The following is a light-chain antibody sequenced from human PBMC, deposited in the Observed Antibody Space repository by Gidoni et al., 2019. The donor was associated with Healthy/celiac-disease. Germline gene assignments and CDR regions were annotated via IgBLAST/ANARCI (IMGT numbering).Light chain of an antibody. CDR3: QQSYSTPLLT. J-gene: IGKJ4*01. Sequence: DIQMTKSPSSLSASVGDRVTITCRASQSISSYLNWYQQKPGKAPKLLIYAASCLQSGVPSRFSGSSSWTDFTLTISSLQPEDFATYYCQQSYSTPLLTFXGXTKVEIK. V-gene: IGKV1-39*01. CDR2: AAS. CDR1: QSISSY.